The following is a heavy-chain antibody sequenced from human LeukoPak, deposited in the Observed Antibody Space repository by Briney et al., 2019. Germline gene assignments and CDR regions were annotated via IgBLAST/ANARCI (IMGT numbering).Heavy chain of an antibody. Sequence: GESLKISCQGSGYSLTSYWIAWVRQLPGKGLEWMGIIYPDDSDTRYSPSFQGQVTISADKSISTAYLQWSSLKASDTAMYYCARRSYGGKDFDYWGQGTLVTVSS. CDR1: GYSLTSYW. D-gene: IGHD4-23*01. J-gene: IGHJ4*02. CDR3: ARRSYGGKDFDY. CDR2: IYPDDSDT. V-gene: IGHV5-51*01.